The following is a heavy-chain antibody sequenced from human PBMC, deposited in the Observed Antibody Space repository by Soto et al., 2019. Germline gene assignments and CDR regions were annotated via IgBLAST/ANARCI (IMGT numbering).Heavy chain of an antibody. CDR2: INHSGST. Sequence: KTSETLSLTCAVYGRSFSGYYWSWIRQPPGKGLEWIGEINHSGSTNYNPSLKSRVTISIDASKNQFSLKLNSVTAADTAVYYCAREGGYDSPHGCWGQGTLVTVSS. J-gene: IGHJ4*02. V-gene: IGHV4-34*01. CDR3: AREGGYDSPHGC. D-gene: IGHD5-12*01. CDR1: GRSFSGYY.